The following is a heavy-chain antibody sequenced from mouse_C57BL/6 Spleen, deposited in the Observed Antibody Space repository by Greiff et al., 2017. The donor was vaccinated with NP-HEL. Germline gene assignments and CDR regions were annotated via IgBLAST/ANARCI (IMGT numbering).Heavy chain of an antibody. CDR3: AREGLYDGYYYFDY. Sequence: EVMLVESEGGLVQPGSSMKLSCTASGFTFSDYYMAWVRQVPEKGLEWVANINYDGSSTYYLDSLKSRFIISRDNAKNILYLQMSSLKSEDTATYYCAREGLYDGYYYFDYWGQGTTLTVSS. J-gene: IGHJ2*01. V-gene: IGHV5-16*01. CDR2: INYDGSST. CDR1: GFTFSDYY. D-gene: IGHD2-3*01.